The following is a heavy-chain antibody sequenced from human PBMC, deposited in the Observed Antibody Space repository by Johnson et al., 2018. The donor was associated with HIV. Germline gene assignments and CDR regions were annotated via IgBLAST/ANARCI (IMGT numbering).Heavy chain of an antibody. CDR2: ISYDGSNK. D-gene: IGHD6-13*01. CDR1: GFTFSSYA. J-gene: IGHJ3*02. V-gene: IGHV3-30*14. CDR3: AKDTEAAAGTDDGFDI. Sequence: QMLLVESGGGVVQPGRSLRLSCAASGFTFSSYAMHWVRQAPGKGLEWVAVISYDGSNKYYADSVKGRFNISRDNSKNTPYLQMGSLRAEDMAVDYGAKDTEAAAGTDDGFDIWGQGTMVTVSS.